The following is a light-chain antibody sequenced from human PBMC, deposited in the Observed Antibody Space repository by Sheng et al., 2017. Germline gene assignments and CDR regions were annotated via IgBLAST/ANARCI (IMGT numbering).Light chain of an antibody. CDR3: NSRDSSGNHHVV. CDR2: GKN. CDR1: SLRSYY. V-gene: IGLV3-19*01. Sequence: SSELTQDPAVSVALGQTVRITCQGDSLRSYYASWYQQKPGXAPVLVIYGKNNRPSGIPDRFSGSSSGNTASLTITGAQAEDEADYYCNSRDSSGNHHVVFGGGTKLTVL. J-gene: IGLJ2*01.